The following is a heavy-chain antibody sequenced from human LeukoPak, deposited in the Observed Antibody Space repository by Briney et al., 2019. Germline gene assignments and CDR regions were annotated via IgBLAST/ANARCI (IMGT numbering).Heavy chain of an antibody. CDR2: IYYSGST. CDR3: ARDDSGYSYGYNYYGMDV. V-gene: IGHV4-39*07. J-gene: IGHJ6*02. CDR1: GGSISSSSYY. Sequence: PSETLSLTCTVSGGSISSSSYYWGWIRQPPGKGLEWIGSIYYSGSTYYNPSLKSRVTISVDTSKNQFSLKLSSVTAADTAVYYCARDDSGYSYGYNYYGMDVWGQGTTVTVSS. D-gene: IGHD5-18*01.